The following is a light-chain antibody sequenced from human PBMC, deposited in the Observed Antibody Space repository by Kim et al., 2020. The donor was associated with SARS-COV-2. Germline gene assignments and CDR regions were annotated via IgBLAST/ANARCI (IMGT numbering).Light chain of an antibody. CDR3: QQYNSYPGT. V-gene: IGKV1-5*01. Sequence: DIQMTQSPSTLSASVGDRVTITCRASQSISSWLAWYQQKPGKAPKLLIYYASSLESGVPSRFSGSGSGTEFTLTISSLQPDDFATYYCQQYNSYPGTFGQGTKV. CDR1: QSISSW. CDR2: YAS. J-gene: IGKJ1*01.